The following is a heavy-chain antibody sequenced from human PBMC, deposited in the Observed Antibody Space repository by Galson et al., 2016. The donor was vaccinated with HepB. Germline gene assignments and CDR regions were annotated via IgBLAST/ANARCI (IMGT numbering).Heavy chain of an antibody. CDR2: ITHTTYTI. D-gene: IGHD5-24*01. CDR3: ARDGGGGYNLDY. CDR1: GFTFSSSG. Sequence: SLRLSCAASGFTFSSSGMNWVRQAPGKGLEWVSHITHTTYTIYYADSVKGRFTISRDNAKNSVYLQMNSLRDEDTAVYYCARDGGGGYNLDYWGQGTLVTVSS. V-gene: IGHV3-48*02. J-gene: IGHJ4*02.